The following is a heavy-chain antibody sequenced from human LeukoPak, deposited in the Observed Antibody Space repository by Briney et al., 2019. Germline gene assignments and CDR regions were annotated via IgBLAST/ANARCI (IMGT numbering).Heavy chain of an antibody. Sequence: GGSLRLSCAASGFTFSTYFMHWVRQAPGKGLVWVSRINGDGISTTYADSVMGRFTISRDNSKNTLYLQMNSLRAEDTAAYYCARAGYGDPHLDFWGQGTLVTVSS. CDR1: GFTFSTYF. D-gene: IGHD4-17*01. CDR2: INGDGIST. CDR3: ARAGYGDPHLDF. J-gene: IGHJ4*02. V-gene: IGHV3-74*01.